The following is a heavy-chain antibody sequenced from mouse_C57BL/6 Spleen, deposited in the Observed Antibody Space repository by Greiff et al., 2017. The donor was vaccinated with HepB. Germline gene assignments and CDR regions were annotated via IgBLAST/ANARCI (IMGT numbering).Heavy chain of an antibody. CDR1: GYSFTGYY. Sequence: EVKLMESGPELVKPGASVKISCKASGYSFTGYYMHWVKQSHGNILDWIGYIYPYNGVSSYNQKFKGKATLTVDKSSSTAYMELRSLTSEDSAVYYCAREEPYGNYWYFDVWGTGTTVTVSS. CDR2: IYPYNGVS. J-gene: IGHJ1*03. D-gene: IGHD2-1*01. V-gene: IGHV1-31*01. CDR3: AREEPYGNYWYFDV.